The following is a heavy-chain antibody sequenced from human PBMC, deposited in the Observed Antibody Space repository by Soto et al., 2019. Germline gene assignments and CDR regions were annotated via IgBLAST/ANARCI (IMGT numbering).Heavy chain of an antibody. V-gene: IGHV1-2*04. Sequence: QVQLVQSGAEVKKPGASVKVSCNASGYTFTVYYMHWVRQAPGQGLEWMGWINPNSGGTNYAHKFQGWVTMTRDTSISTAYMELSRLRSDDTAVYYCARGTQLELLLDAFDIWGQGTMVTVSS. CDR2: INPNSGGT. D-gene: IGHD1-1*01. CDR3: ARGTQLELLLDAFDI. J-gene: IGHJ3*02. CDR1: GYTFTVYY.